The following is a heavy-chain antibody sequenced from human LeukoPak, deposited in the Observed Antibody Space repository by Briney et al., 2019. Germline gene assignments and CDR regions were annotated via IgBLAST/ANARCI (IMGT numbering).Heavy chain of an antibody. J-gene: IGHJ4*02. V-gene: IGHV4-34*01. D-gene: IGHD1-1*01. CDR2: INHSGST. Sequence: PSETLSLTCAVYGGSFSGYYWSWIRQPPGKELEWIGEINHSGSTNYNPSLKSRVTISVDTSKNQLSLKLSSVTAADTAVYYCARGEYSGSDWGQGTLVTVSS. CDR3: ARGEYSGSD. CDR1: GGSFSGYY.